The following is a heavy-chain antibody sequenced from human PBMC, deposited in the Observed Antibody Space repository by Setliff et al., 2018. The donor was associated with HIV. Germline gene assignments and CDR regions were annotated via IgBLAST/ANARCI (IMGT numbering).Heavy chain of an antibody. Sequence: PSETLSLTCAVSGYSISSGCYWGWIRQPPGKGLEWIGSMYHTGSTYYNPSLKSRPTVSVDTSKNQFSLKLNSVTAADTAVYYCARLAIPAATTDYWGQGTLVTVSS. CDR1: GYSISSGCY. V-gene: IGHV4-38-2*01. CDR3: ARLAIPAATTDY. D-gene: IGHD2-2*01. J-gene: IGHJ4*02. CDR2: MYHTGST.